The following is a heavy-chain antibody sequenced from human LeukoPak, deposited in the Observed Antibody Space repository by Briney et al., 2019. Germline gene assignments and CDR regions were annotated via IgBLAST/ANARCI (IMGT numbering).Heavy chain of an antibody. CDR3: ARDGGYDFWSGYPGAFDI. V-gene: IGHV3-7*01. D-gene: IGHD3-3*01. CDR2: IKQDGSEK. Sequence: GGSLRLSCAASGFTFGSYWMSWVREAPGKGMEWVANIKQDGSEKYYVDSVKGRFTISRDNAKNSLYLQMNSLRAEDTAVYYCARDGGYDFWSGYPGAFDIWGQGTMVTVSS. CDR1: GFTFGSYW. J-gene: IGHJ3*02.